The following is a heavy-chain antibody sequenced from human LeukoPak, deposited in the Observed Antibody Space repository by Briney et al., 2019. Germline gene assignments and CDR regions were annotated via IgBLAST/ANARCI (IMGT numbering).Heavy chain of an antibody. D-gene: IGHD4-17*01. CDR3: ARDLDYGDSNYFDY. J-gene: IGHJ4*02. CDR1: GYTLTGYY. Sequence: ASVKVSCKASGYTLTGYYMHWVRQAPGQGLEWMGWINPNTGGTKYAEKFQGRVTMTRDTSINTAYMELSRLRSGDTAVYYCARDLDYGDSNYFDYWGQGTLVTVSS. CDR2: INPNTGGT. V-gene: IGHV1-2*02.